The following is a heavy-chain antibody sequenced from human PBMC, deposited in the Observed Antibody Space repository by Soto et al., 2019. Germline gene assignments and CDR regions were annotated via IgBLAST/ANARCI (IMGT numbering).Heavy chain of an antibody. V-gene: IGHV1-18*04. CDR3: ARLGITIFGVVINYYYGMDV. CDR2: ISAYNGNT. Sequence: AAVNVSCKAAGYTFTSYGISWVRQAPGQGLEWMGWISAYNGNTNYAQKLQGRVTMTTDTSTSTAYMELRSLRSDDTAVYYCARLGITIFGVVINYYYGMDVWGQGTTVTVSS. CDR1: GYTFTSYG. J-gene: IGHJ6*02. D-gene: IGHD3-3*01.